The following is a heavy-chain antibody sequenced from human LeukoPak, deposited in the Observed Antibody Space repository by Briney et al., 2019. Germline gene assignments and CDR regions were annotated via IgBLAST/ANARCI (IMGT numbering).Heavy chain of an antibody. CDR3: AAEEFDFWSGYRTDY. V-gene: IGHV4-59*08. CDR2: IYYSGST. Sequence: SETLSLTCTVSGGSISSYYWSWIRQPPGKGLEWIGYIYYSGSTNYNPSLKSRVTISVDTSKNQFSLKLSSVTAADTAVYYSAAEEFDFWSGYRTDYWGQGTLVTVSS. D-gene: IGHD3-3*01. CDR1: GGSISSYY. J-gene: IGHJ4*02.